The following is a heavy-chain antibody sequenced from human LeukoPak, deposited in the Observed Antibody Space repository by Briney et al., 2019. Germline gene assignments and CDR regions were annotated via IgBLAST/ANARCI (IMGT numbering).Heavy chain of an antibody. CDR2: ISAHNGNT. D-gene: IGHD3-10*01. J-gene: IGHJ5*02. Sequence: ASVKVSCKASGYTFTSYGISWVRQAPGQGLEWMGWISAHNGNTNYAQKLQGRVTMTTDTSTSTAYMELRSLRSDDTAVYYCARLYYYGSGSYSVFWFDPWGQGTLVTVSS. CDR3: ARLYYYGSGSYSVFWFDP. CDR1: GYTFTSYG. V-gene: IGHV1-18*01.